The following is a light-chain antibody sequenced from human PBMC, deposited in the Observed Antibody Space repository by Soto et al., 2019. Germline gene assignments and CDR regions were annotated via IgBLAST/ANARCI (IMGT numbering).Light chain of an antibody. Sequence: QSALTQPASVSGSPGQSITISCTGTSSDVGGYNYVSWYQQHPGKAPKLMIYDVSNRPSGVSNRFSGSKSGNTASLTISGLQAEDEDADYCSSYTSSSTLYVVFGGGTKLTVL. V-gene: IGLV2-14*01. CDR1: SSDVGGYNY. CDR3: SSYTSSSTLYVV. J-gene: IGLJ2*01. CDR2: DVS.